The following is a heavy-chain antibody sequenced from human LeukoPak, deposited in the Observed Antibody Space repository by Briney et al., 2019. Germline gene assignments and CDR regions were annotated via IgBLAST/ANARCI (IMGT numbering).Heavy chain of an antibody. V-gene: IGHV4-34*01. Sequence: SETLSLTCAVYGGSFSGYYWTWIRQPPGKGLEWIGEINHDGSTNYNPSLKSRVTISVDTSKNQFSLKLSSVTAADTAIYYCARGRSSVWYSNYYFDSWGQGTLVTVSS. CDR3: ARGRSSVWYSNYYFDS. CDR2: INHDGST. J-gene: IGHJ4*02. CDR1: GGSFSGYY. D-gene: IGHD6-19*01.